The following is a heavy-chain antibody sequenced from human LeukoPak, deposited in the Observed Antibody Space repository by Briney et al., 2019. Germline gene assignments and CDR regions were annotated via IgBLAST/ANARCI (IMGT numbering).Heavy chain of an antibody. CDR3: ARRGKVGATNSPYFDY. D-gene: IGHD1-26*01. V-gene: IGHV3-21*01. Sequence: GGSLRLSCAASGFTFSSYSMNWVRQAPGKGLEWVSSISSSSSYIYYADSVKGRFTISRDNAKNSLYLQMNSLRAEDTAVYYCARRGKVGATNSPYFDYWGQGTLVTVSS. J-gene: IGHJ4*02. CDR2: ISSSSSYI. CDR1: GFTFSSYS.